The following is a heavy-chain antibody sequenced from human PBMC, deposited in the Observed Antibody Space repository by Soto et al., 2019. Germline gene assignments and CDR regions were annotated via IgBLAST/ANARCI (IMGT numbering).Heavy chain of an antibody. V-gene: IGHV1-69*01. Sequence: QVQLVQSGAEVKKPGSSVKVSCKASGGTFSSCAISWVRQAPGQGLEWMGGIIPIFGTANYAQKFQGRVTITADESTSTAYMELSSLRSEDTAVYYCASLVNYGDYYYYGMDVWGQGTTVTVSS. J-gene: IGHJ6*02. CDR2: IIPIFGTA. CDR1: GGTFSSCA. D-gene: IGHD4-17*01. CDR3: ASLVNYGDYYYYGMDV.